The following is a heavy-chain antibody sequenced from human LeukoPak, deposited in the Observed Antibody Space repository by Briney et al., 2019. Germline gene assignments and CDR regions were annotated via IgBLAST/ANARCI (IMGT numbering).Heavy chain of an antibody. Sequence: GGSLRLSCAASGFTFSSYAMSWVRQAPGKRLEWVSAISGSGGSTYYADSVKGRFTISRDNSKNTLYLQMNSLRAEDTAVYYCAKDSSSIRGYSYGYRDYWGQGTLVTVSS. D-gene: IGHD5-18*01. V-gene: IGHV3-23*01. J-gene: IGHJ4*02. CDR1: GFTFSSYA. CDR2: ISGSGGST. CDR3: AKDSSSIRGYSYGYRDY.